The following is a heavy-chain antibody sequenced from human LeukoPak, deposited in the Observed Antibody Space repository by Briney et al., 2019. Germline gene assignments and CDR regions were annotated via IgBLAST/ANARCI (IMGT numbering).Heavy chain of an antibody. J-gene: IGHJ4*02. CDR2: ISDSGST. Sequence: SETLSLTCVVSGGSLSTHHWSWIRQSPGRGLEWIGYISDSGSTNYNPSLRSRVTISVDTSKNQFSLMLSSVTAADTAVYYCARGAAGYSYGWGQGTLVTVSS. CDR3: ARGAAGYSYG. D-gene: IGHD5-18*01. CDR1: GGSLSTHH. V-gene: IGHV4-59*11.